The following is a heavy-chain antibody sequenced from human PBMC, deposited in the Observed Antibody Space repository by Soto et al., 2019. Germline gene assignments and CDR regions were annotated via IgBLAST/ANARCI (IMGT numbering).Heavy chain of an antibody. J-gene: IGHJ6*02. CDR3: ARVSWREKYGMDV. Sequence: GSLRRAGSASGCTFSDSYMSWIRQAPGKGLEWISYITFSGNTVYYADSLKGRFTIARDNAKNSLYLQMNRLRAEDTAVYYCARVSWREKYGMDVWGQGTKVTVYS. CDR1: GCTFSDSY. CDR2: ITFSGNTV. V-gene: IGHV3-11*01.